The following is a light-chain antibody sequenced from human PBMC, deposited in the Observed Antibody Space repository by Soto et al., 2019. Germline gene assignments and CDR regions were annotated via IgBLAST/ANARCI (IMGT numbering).Light chain of an antibody. Sequence: QSVLTQPPSVSGSPGQSITISCAGTSSDVGAYNHVSWYQQHPGKAPKLMIYDVSTRPSGVPDRFSGSKSGNTASLTISGLQAEDEADYYCCSYAGSYTLYVFGTGTKVTVL. V-gene: IGLV2-11*01. CDR2: DVS. J-gene: IGLJ1*01. CDR3: CSYAGSYTLYV. CDR1: SSDVGAYNH.